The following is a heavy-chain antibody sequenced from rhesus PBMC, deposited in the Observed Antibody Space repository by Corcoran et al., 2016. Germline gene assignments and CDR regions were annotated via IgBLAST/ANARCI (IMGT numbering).Heavy chain of an antibody. V-gene: IGHV3-100*02. CDR3: TRDRGYSYSFDY. CDR2: ISESGGTI. D-gene: IGHD5-12*01. Sequence: DVQLVESGGGLVKPGGSLRLSCVASGFTFSSDEMHWVRQAPGKGLEAVSVISESGGTIYYADSVKGRFTISRENAKNSLFLQMNSLRAEDTAVYYCTRDRGYSYSFDYWGQGVLVTVSS. J-gene: IGHJ4*01. CDR1: GFTFSSDE.